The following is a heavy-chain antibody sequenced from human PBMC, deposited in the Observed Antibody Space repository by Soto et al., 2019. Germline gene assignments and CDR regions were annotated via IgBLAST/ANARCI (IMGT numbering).Heavy chain of an antibody. CDR1: GYTFTGYY. J-gene: IGHJ6*02. CDR3: AREEKNGMDV. Sequence: GASVKVSYKASGYTFTGYYMHWVRQAPGQGLEWMGWINPNSGDTNYAQKFQGWVTMTRDTSITTAYMELSRLRSDDTAVYYCAREEKNGMDVWGQGTTVTVSS. CDR2: INPNSGDT. V-gene: IGHV1-2*04.